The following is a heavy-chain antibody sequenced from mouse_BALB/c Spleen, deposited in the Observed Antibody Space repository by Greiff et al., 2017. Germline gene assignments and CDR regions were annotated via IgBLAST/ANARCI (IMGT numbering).Heavy chain of an antibody. J-gene: IGHJ2*01. D-gene: IGHD2-3*01. CDR3: ARHETHDGCYFDY. CDR2: INSNGGST. Sequence: EVKVEESGGGLVKLGGSLKLSCAASGFTFSSYYMSWVRQTPGKRLELVAAINSNGGSTYYPDTVKGRFTISRDNAKNTLYLQMSSLKSEDTALYYCARHETHDGCYFDYWGQGTTLTVSA. V-gene: IGHV5-6-2*01. CDR1: GFTFSSYY.